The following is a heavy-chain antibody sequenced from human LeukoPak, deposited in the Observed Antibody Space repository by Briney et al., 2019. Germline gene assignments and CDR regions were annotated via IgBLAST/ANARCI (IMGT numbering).Heavy chain of an antibody. CDR2: IWYGGSNK. V-gene: IGHV3-30*02. D-gene: IGHD6-13*01. CDR1: GFTFSSYS. Sequence: GGSLRLSCAASGFTFSSYSMNWVRQAPGKGLEWVAVIWYGGSNKYYADSVKGRFTISRDNSKNTLYLQMNSLRAEDTAVYYCAKEYSSQTNYFDYWGQGTLVTVSS. J-gene: IGHJ4*02. CDR3: AKEYSSQTNYFDY.